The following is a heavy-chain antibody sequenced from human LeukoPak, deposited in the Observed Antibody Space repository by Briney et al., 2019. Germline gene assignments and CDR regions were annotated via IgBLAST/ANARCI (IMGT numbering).Heavy chain of an antibody. Sequence: GGSLRLSCAASGFTFSNYNMNWVRQAPGKGLEWVSCFGTSSSYIYYADSVKGRFTISRDNAKNSLYLQMNSLRAEDTAVYYCAKGIVVIDYWGQGTLVTVSS. D-gene: IGHD2-15*01. CDR2: FGTSSSYI. V-gene: IGHV3-21*04. CDR3: AKGIVVIDY. CDR1: GFTFSNYN. J-gene: IGHJ4*02.